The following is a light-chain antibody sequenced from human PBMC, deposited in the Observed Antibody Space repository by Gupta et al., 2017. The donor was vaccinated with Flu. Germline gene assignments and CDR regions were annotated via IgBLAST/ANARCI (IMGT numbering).Light chain of an antibody. CDR2: DND. J-gene: IGLJ3*02. CDR1: SSTIGKNY. CDR3: GTWNTRLSARV. Sequence: KVTISCSGNSSTIGKNYVSWYQQFPGTAPKLLIYDNDKRFSGIPDRFSGSKSGTSATLGISGLQTGDEADYYCGTWNTRLSARVFGGGTRLTVL. V-gene: IGLV1-51*01.